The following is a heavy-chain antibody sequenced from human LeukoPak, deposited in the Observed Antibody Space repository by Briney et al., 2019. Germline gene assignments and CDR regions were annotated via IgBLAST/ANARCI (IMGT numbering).Heavy chain of an antibody. CDR3: ARVGRGVNLLDY. D-gene: IGHD3-10*01. CDR2: ISYSGST. CDR1: GGSIGSYY. Sequence: SETLSLTCTVSGGSIGSYYWSWIRQPPGKGLEWIGYISYSGSTNSNPSLKSRVTISVDTSKTQFSLKLTSVTAADTAVYYCARVGRGVNLLDYWGQGTLVTVSS. J-gene: IGHJ4*02. V-gene: IGHV4-59*01.